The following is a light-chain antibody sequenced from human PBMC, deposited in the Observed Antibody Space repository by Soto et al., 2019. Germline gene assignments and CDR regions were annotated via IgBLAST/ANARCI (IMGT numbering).Light chain of an antibody. CDR3: QQIYNTPLA. J-gene: IGKJ5*01. CDR1: QSISSY. Sequence: DTQMTQSPLFLSASVGDRVTITCRASQSISSYVNWYQHKPGKAPKLLIYAASRLQSGVSSRFSGSGSGTDFTLTISSLQPEDFATYYCQQIYNTPLAFGQGTRLEIK. V-gene: IGKV1-39*01. CDR2: AAS.